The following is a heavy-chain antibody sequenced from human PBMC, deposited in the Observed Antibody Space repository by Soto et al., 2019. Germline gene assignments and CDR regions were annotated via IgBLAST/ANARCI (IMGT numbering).Heavy chain of an antibody. Sequence: QVQLQQWGAGLLKPSETLSLTCAVYGGSFSGYYWSWIRQPPGKGLEWIGEINHSGSTNYNPSLKSRVTISVDTSKNQFSLKLSSVTAADTAVYYCARGKGVAAAGTSRRHTCYYGMDVWGHGTTVTVSS. CDR1: GGSFSGYY. D-gene: IGHD6-13*01. CDR2: INHSGST. V-gene: IGHV4-34*01. J-gene: IGHJ6*02. CDR3: ARGKGVAAAGTSRRHTCYYGMDV.